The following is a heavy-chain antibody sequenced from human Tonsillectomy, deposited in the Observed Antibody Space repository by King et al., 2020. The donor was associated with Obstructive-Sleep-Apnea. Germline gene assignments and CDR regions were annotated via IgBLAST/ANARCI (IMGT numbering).Heavy chain of an antibody. CDR3: ARDSSGYPFDY. CDR2: IYYSGST. CDR1: GGSVSSGSYY. J-gene: IGHJ4*02. V-gene: IGHV4-61*01. D-gene: IGHD3-22*01. Sequence: QLQESGPGLVKPSETLSLTCTVSGGSVSSGSYYWSWIRQPPGKGLEWIGYIYYSGSTNYNPSLKSRVTISVDPSKNQLPLKLRSVTAADTAVYYCARDSSGYPFDYWGQGTLVTVSS.